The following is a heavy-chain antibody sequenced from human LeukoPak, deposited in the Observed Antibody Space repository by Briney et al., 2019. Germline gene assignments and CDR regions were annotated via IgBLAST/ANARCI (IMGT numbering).Heavy chain of an antibody. J-gene: IGHJ4*02. D-gene: IGHD3-22*01. CDR3: AKERYYYDSSGYYTTFDY. CDR2: IRSDGTYK. CDR1: RFTLTSFG. V-gene: IGHV3-30*02. Sequence: GGSLRLSCTASRFTLTSFGMYWVRQAPGKGLEWLAFIRSDGTYKEYADSVKGRFTISRDNSKNTLYLQMNSLRAEDTAVYYCAKERYYYDSSGYYTTFDYWGQGTLVTVSS.